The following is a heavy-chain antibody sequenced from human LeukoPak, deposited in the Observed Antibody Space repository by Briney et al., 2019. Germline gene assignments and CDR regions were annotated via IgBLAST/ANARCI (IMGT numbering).Heavy chain of an antibody. CDR2: VSSSGSYI. CDR1: GFTLRSYT. J-gene: IGHJ6*02. CDR3: TRDEGYSYGSFYSHDGMDV. V-gene: IGHV3-21*01. D-gene: IGHD5-18*01. Sequence: PGGCLRLSCVASGFTLRSYTMNWVRQTPGKGREWRSPVSSSGSYIYYAHSVKGQFTISRDNAKNSLYMQMSSLKAEDTAVYYCTRDEGYSYGSFYSHDGMDVWGQGTTVTVSS.